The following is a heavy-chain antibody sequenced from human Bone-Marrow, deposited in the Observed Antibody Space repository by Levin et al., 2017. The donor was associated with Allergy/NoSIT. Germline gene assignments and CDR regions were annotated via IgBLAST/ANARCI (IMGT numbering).Heavy chain of an antibody. V-gene: IGHV3-53*01. J-gene: IGHJ4*02. CDR2: IYSGGST. CDR1: GFTVSSNY. CDR3: ARGWFGELLSH. D-gene: IGHD3-10*01. Sequence: GGSLRLSCAASGFTVSSNYMSWVRQAPGTGPAWVSVIYSGGSTYYADSVKGRFTISRDNSKNTLYLQMNSLRAEDTAVYYCARGWFGELLSHWGQGTLVTVSS.